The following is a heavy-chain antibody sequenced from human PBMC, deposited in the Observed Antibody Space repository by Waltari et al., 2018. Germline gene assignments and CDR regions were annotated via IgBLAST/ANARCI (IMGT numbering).Heavy chain of an antibody. CDR1: GGSISSYY. CDR2: IYYSGST. Sequence: QVQLQESGPGLVKPSETLSLTCTVSGGSISSYYWSWIRQPPGKGLEWIGYIYYSGSTNYNPSLKSRVTISVDTSKNQFSLKLSSVTAADTAVYYCARGRLTDYWGQGTLVTVSS. D-gene: IGHD3-10*01. V-gene: IGHV4-59*01. CDR3: ARGRLTDY. J-gene: IGHJ4*02.